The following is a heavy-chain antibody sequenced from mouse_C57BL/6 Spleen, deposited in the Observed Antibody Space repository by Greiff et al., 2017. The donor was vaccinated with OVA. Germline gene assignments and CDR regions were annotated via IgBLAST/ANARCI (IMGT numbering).Heavy chain of an antibody. CDR3: ASQLGDYAMDD. J-gene: IGHJ4*01. CDR2: IYPGGGDT. Sequence: QVQLQQSGPELVKPGASVKLSCKASGYAFSSSWMNWVKQRPGQGLEWIGRIYPGGGDTNYHGKFKGKATLTADKSSSTAYMHLSSLTSEDSAVYFCASQLGDYAMDDWGQGTSVTVSS. CDR1: GYAFSSSW. D-gene: IGHD4-1*02. V-gene: IGHV1-82*01.